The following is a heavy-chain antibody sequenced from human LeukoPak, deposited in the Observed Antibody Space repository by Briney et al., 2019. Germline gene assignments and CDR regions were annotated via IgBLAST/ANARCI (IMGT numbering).Heavy chain of an antibody. V-gene: IGHV3-9*01. J-gene: IGHJ3*02. Sequence: LPGGSLRLSCAASGFTFDDYAMHWVRQAPGKGLEWVSGISWNSGSIGYADSVKGRFTISRDNAKNSLYLQMNRLRHEHTALYYCPKDIGGITGTMVAFDIWGEGTMVTVSS. CDR2: ISWNSGSI. CDR1: GFTFDDYA. D-gene: IGHD1-7*01. CDR3: PKDIGGITGTMVAFDI.